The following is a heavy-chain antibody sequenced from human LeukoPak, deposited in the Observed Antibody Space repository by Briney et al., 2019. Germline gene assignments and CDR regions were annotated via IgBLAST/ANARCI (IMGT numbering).Heavy chain of an antibody. CDR3: ARGGDWKFDY. D-gene: IGHD1-1*01. J-gene: IGHJ4*02. CDR1: GDSIGSNKW. CDR2: IHHSGRL. Sequence: SETLSLTCAVSGDSIGSNKWWTWVRQPPGKGLEWIGEIHHSGRLNYSPSLKSRVTISADKSKNHFSLNLNSITPADTAIYYCARGGDWKFDYWGQGALVTVSS. V-gene: IGHV4-4*02.